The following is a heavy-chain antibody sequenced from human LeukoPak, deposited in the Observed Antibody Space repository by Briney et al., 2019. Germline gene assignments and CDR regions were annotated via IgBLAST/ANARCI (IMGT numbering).Heavy chain of an antibody. V-gene: IGHV3-74*01. CDR3: ARAGKTNELDY. D-gene: IGHD3-10*01. J-gene: IGHJ4*02. Sequence: PGGSLRLSCAASRFSFSTYGMHWVRQVPGKGPVWVSRINSDGSRTIYADSVKGRFSISRDNAKNTLYLQMNSLRVDDTAVYYCARAGKTNELDYWGQGILVTVSS. CDR2: INSDGSRT. CDR1: RFSFSTYG.